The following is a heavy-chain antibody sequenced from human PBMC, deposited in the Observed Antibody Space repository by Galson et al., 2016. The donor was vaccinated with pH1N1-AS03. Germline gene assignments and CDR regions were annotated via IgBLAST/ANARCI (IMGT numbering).Heavy chain of an antibody. Sequence: LRLSCAASGFTFSDYWMHWVRQVPGKGPVWVSRMNRDGRYTTYADAVRGRFTISRDNAKSTLYLLLDGLTAEDAAVYYCARGDRHAGSWVAYWGQGALVTVSS. V-gene: IGHV3-74*01. CDR2: MNRDGRYT. J-gene: IGHJ4*02. CDR3: ARGDRHAGSWVAY. D-gene: IGHD6-13*01. CDR1: GFTFSDYW.